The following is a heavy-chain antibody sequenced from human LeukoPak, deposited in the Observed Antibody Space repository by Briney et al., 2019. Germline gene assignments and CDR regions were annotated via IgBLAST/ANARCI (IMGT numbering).Heavy chain of an antibody. CDR2: ISGSADST. J-gene: IGHJ4*02. Sequence: GGSLRLSCAASGFTFSTYAMSWVRQAPGKGLEWVSAISGSADSTYYADSVKGRFTISRDNSKNTLFLQMNSLRAEDTAVYYCARRGESASYGDYRFDYWGQGTLVTVSS. V-gene: IGHV3-23*01. CDR1: GFTFSTYA. CDR3: ARRGESASYGDYRFDY. D-gene: IGHD4-17*01.